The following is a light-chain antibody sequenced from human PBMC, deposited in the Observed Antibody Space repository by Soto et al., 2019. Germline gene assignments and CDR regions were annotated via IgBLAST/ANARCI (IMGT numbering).Light chain of an antibody. J-gene: IGKJ1*01. CDR3: QQYNNWPRT. CDR2: GAS. V-gene: IGKV3-15*01. CDR1: QSLSSD. Sequence: EIVMTQSPATLSVSPGERATLSCRASQSLSSDLAWYQQKPGQAPRLLIYGASTRAAGFPPRFSGSGSGTEVTLTISSQQSEELAVYDGQQYNNWPRTVGQGTKVEIK.